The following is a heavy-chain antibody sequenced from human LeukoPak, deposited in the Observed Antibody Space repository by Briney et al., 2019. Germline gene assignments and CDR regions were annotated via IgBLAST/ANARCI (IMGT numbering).Heavy chain of an antibody. J-gene: IGHJ4*02. V-gene: IGHV4-34*01. CDR3: ARSFMVQKLFDY. CDR2: INHSGST. CDR1: GGSFSGYY. D-gene: IGHD3-10*01. Sequence: PSETLSLTCAVYGGSFSGYYWSWIRQPPGKGLEWIGEINHSGSTNYNPSLKSRVTISVDTSKNQFSLKLSSVTAADTAVYYCARSFMVQKLFDYWGQGTLVTVSS.